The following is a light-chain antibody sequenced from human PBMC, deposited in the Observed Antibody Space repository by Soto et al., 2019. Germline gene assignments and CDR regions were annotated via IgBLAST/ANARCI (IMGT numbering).Light chain of an antibody. Sequence: DIQMTQSPSSLPASVGDRVTITCRASQSISTYLNWYQQKPGKAPKVLIYAASSLQSGVPSRFSGSGSGTDFTLTISSLQPEDFATYYCQQSYSTPRGMHTFGQGTKVDIK. CDR3: QQSYSTPRGMHT. CDR1: QSISTY. J-gene: IGKJ2*01. CDR2: AAS. V-gene: IGKV1-39*01.